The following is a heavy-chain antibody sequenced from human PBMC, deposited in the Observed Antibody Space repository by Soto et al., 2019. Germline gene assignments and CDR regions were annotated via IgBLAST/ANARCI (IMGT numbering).Heavy chain of an antibody. V-gene: IGHV3-23*01. J-gene: IGHJ4*02. D-gene: IGHD6-6*01. CDR1: GFTFSSYA. CDR2: IRGGGGST. CDR3: AKEGGFGQLGRVCYFDY. Sequence: GGSLRLSCAASGFTFSSYAMSWVRQAPGKGLEWVSVIRGGGGSTYYADSVKGRFTISRDNSKNTLYLQMNSLRAEDTAVYYCAKEGGFGQLGRVCYFDYWGQGTLVTVSS.